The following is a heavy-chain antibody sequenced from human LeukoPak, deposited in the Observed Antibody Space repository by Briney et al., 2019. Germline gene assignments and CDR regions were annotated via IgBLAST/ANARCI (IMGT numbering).Heavy chain of an antibody. D-gene: IGHD3-9*01. CDR3: VRLVQGYYEISQYYYMDV. V-gene: IGHV4-34*01. CDR2: INHSGST. Sequence: SETLSLTCAVYGGSFSGYYWSWIRQPPGKGLEWIGEINHSGSTNYNPSLKSRVTISVDTSKNQFSLRLSSVTAADTAVYYCVRLVQGYYEISQYYYMDVWGKGTTVTISS. CDR1: GGSFSGYY. J-gene: IGHJ6*03.